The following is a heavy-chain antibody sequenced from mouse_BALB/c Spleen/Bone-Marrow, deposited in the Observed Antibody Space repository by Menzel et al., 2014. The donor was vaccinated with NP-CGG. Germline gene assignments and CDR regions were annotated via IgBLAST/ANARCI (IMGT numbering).Heavy chain of an antibody. V-gene: IGHV1-54*01. CDR3: ARRIYYAMGY. CDR2: LNPGSGGT. Sequence: VKLAESGSELVRPGTSVKVSCKASGYAFTNYLIERVKQRPGQGLEWIGVLNPGSGGTNYNEKFKGKATLTADKSSSSAYMQLSSLTSDDSAVYFCARRIYYAMGYWGQGTTLTVSS. J-gene: IGHJ2*01. CDR1: GYAFTNYL. D-gene: IGHD2-1*01.